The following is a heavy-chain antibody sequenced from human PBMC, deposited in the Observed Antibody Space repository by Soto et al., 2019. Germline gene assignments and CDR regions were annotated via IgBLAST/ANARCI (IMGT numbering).Heavy chain of an antibody. CDR1: GYSFTTDW. CDR3: ARLRIAAPGNPGP. Sequence: GESLKISCKGSGYSFTTDWISWVRQMPGKGLEWMGRIDPSDSYTSCSPSFQGHVTISVDKSISTAYLQWSSLKASDTAMYYCARLRIAAPGNPGPWGQGTLVTVSS. V-gene: IGHV5-10-1*01. CDR2: IDPSDSYT. D-gene: IGHD6-13*01. J-gene: IGHJ5*02.